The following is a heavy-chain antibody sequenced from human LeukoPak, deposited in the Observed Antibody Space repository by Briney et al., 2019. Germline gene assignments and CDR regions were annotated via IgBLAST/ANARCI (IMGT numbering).Heavy chain of an antibody. D-gene: IGHD1-26*01. V-gene: IGHV3-30-3*01. J-gene: IGHJ4*02. CDR2: ISYDGSNK. CDR1: GFTFSSYA. Sequence: GGSLRLSCAASGFTFSSYAMHWVRQASGKGLEWVAVISYDGSNKYYADSVKGRFTISRDNSKNTLYLQMNSLRAEDTAVYYCARDGSWWELHSYYFDYWGQGTLVTVSS. CDR3: ARDGSWWELHSYYFDY.